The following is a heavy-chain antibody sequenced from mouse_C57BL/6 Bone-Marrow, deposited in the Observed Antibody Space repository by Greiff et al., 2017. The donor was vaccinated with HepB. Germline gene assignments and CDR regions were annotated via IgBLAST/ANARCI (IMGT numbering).Heavy chain of an antibody. CDR3: ARDARGPLLLRPGY. Sequence: EVKLMESGGGLVQSGRSLRLSCATSGFTFSDFYMEWVRQAPGKGLEWIAASRNKANDYTTEYSASVKGRFIVSRDTSQSILYLQMNALRAEDTAIYYCARDARGPLLLRPGYWGQGTTLTVSS. CDR2: SRNKANDYTT. V-gene: IGHV7-1*01. D-gene: IGHD1-1*01. CDR1: GFTFSDFY. J-gene: IGHJ2*01.